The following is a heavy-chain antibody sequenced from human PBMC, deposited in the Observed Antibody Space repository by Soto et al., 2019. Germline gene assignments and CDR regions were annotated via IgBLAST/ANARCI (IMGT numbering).Heavy chain of an antibody. CDR2: IYYSGST. Sequence: SETLSLTCTVSGGSISSYYWSWIRQPPGKGLEWIGYIYYSGSTNYNPSLKSRVTISVDTSKNQFSLKLSSVTAADTAVYYCARHGPVTTFGPFDYWGQGTLVTVSS. J-gene: IGHJ4*02. V-gene: IGHV4-59*08. CDR3: ARHGPVTTFGPFDY. CDR1: GGSISSYY. D-gene: IGHD4-17*01.